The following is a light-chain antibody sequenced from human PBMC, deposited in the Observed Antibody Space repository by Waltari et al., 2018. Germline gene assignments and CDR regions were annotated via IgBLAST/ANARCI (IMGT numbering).Light chain of an antibody. V-gene: IGKV1-9*01. J-gene: IGKJ4*01. CDR1: QGIRSY. Sequence: DSQLTQSPSFLSASVGDRVTITCRASQGIRSYLAWYQQKPGKAPKLLIYAASTLQSGVPSRFSGSGSGTEFTLTISSLQPEDFATYYCQQLNSYPLTFGGGTKVAIK. CDR3: QQLNSYPLT. CDR2: AAS.